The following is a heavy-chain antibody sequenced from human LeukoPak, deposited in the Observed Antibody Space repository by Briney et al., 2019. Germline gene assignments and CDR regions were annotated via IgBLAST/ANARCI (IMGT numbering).Heavy chain of an antibody. CDR3: ATPHDATAYYYDSSGYFY. D-gene: IGHD3-22*01. CDR2: IYPADSDT. V-gene: IGHV5-51*01. J-gene: IGHJ4*02. Sequence: HGEPLKISCKGSGYNFSGYWIAWVRQLAGKGLEWMGIIYPADSDTRYSPSFQGQVTISADKSITTAYLQWSSLKASDTAMYYCATPHDATAYYYDSSGYFYWGQGTLVTVSS. CDR1: GYNFSGYW.